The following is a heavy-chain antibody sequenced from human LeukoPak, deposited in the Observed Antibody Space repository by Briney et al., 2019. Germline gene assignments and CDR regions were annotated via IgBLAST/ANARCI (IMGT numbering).Heavy chain of an antibody. Sequence: SVKVSCKASGYTFTSYDINWVRQAPGQGLEWMGRIIPIFGIANYAQKFQGRVTITADKSTSTAYMELSSLRSEDTAVYYCARVDTAIAFDYWGQGTLVTVSS. CDR1: GYTFTSYD. V-gene: IGHV1-69*04. D-gene: IGHD5-18*01. CDR3: ARVDTAIAFDY. J-gene: IGHJ4*02. CDR2: IIPIFGIA.